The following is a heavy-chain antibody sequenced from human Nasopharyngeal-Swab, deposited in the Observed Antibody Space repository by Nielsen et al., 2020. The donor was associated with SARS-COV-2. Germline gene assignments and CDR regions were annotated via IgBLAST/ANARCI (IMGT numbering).Heavy chain of an antibody. CDR3: AGRDYYDSSGYLIDY. Sequence: GESLKISCAASGFTFSSYAMSWVRQAPGKGLEWVSSISSSSSYIYYADSVKGRFTISRDNAKNSLYLQMNSLRAEDTAVYYCAGRDYYDSSGYLIDYWGQGTLVTVSS. CDR2: ISSSSSYI. CDR1: GFTFSSYA. V-gene: IGHV3-21*01. J-gene: IGHJ4*02. D-gene: IGHD3-22*01.